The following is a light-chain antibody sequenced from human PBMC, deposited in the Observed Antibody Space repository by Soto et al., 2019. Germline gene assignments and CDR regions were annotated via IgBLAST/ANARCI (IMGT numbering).Light chain of an antibody. J-gene: IGLJ3*02. CDR3: ISYTSGSPVL. CDR1: SNDVGGYNY. Sequence: QSALTQPASVSGSPGQSITISCSGTSNDVGGYNYVSWYQQHPGKAPKLMIYEVSNRPSGVSNRFSGSKSGNTASLTISGLQAEDEADYYCISYTSGSPVLFGGGIKLTVL. V-gene: IGLV2-14*01. CDR2: EVS.